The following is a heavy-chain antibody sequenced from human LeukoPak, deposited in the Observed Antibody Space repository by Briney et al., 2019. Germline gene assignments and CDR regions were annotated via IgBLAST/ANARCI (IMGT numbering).Heavy chain of an antibody. V-gene: IGHV3-30-3*01. CDR2: ISYDGSNK. CDR1: GFTFSSYA. CDR3: ARDWTRTVRGPFDY. Sequence: GRSLRLSCAASGFTFSSYAMHWVRQAPGKGLEWVAVISYDGSNKYYADSVKGRFTISRDNSKNTLYLQMNSLGAEDTAVYYCARDWTRTVRGPFDYWGQGTLVTVSS. D-gene: IGHD3-10*01. J-gene: IGHJ4*02.